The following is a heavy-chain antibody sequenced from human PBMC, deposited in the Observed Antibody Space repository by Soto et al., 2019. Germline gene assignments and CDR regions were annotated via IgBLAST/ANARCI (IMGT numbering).Heavy chain of an antibody. CDR2: ISSSGSTI. CDR1: GFTFSSYE. D-gene: IGHD3-22*01. V-gene: IGHV3-48*03. Sequence: GGSLSLSCAASGFTFSSYEMNWVRQAPGKGLEWVSYISSSGSTIYYADSVKGRFTISRANAKNSLYLQMNSLRAEDTAVYYCARVYYYDSSGYYEINYYYYGMDVWGQGTTVTVS. CDR3: ARVYYYDSSGYYEINYYYYGMDV. J-gene: IGHJ6*02.